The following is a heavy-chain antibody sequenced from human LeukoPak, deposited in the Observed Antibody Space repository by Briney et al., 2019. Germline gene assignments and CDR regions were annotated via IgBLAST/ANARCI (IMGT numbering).Heavy chain of an antibody. V-gene: IGHV4-4*07. D-gene: IGHD3-10*01. CDR2: IYTSGST. J-gene: IGHJ5*02. CDR1: GGSISSYY. CDR3: ARGAYGSPSQNWFDP. Sequence: SETLSLTCTVSGGSISSYYWSWIRQPAGKGLEWIGRIYTSGSTDYNPSLKSRVTVSVDTSKNQFSLKLSSVTAADTAVYYCARGAYGSPSQNWFDPWGQGTLVTVSS.